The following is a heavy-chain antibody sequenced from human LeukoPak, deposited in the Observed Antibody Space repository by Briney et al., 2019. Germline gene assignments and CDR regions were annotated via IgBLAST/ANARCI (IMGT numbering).Heavy chain of an antibody. CDR1: GGSISDYY. J-gene: IGHJ4*02. D-gene: IGHD6-19*01. Sequence: SETLSLTCTVSGGSISDYYWSWIRQPPGKGLEWIGYIYYSGSTNYNPSLKSRVTISVDTSKNHFPLKLSSVTAADTAVYYCARVMFSVAGTKFDYWGQGTLVTVSS. V-gene: IGHV4-59*01. CDR2: IYYSGST. CDR3: ARVMFSVAGTKFDY.